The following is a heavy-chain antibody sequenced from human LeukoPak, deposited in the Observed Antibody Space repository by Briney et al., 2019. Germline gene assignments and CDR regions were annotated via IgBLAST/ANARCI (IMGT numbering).Heavy chain of an antibody. CDR1: GFTFSSYS. CDR3: ARDEGYTYGNFHYYYMDV. J-gene: IGHJ6*03. Sequence: GGSLRLSRAASGFTFSSYSMNWVRQAPGKGLEWVSAISSSSRHIYYADSVKGRFTISRDNAKNSLYLQMNSLRAEDTAVYYCARDEGYTYGNFHYYYMDVWGKGTTVTVSS. CDR2: ISSSSRHI. V-gene: IGHV3-21*01. D-gene: IGHD5-18*01.